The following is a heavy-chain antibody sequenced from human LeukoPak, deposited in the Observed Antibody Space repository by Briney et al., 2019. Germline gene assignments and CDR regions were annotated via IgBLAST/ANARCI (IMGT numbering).Heavy chain of an antibody. CDR2: IYYSGST. CDR1: GASVSSGSYY. Sequence: SETLSLTCNVSGASVSSGSYYWSWIRQPPGKELEWIGYIYYSGSTSYNPSLKSRVTISVDTSKNQFSLKLSSVTAADTAVYYCARSGGYSSGWTIFDYWGQGTLVTVSS. D-gene: IGHD6-19*01. V-gene: IGHV4-61*01. J-gene: IGHJ4*02. CDR3: ARSGGYSSGWTIFDY.